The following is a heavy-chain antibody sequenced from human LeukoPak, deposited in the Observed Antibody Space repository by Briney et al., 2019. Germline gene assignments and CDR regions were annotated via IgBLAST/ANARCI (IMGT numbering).Heavy chain of an antibody. CDR1: GFTFDDYA. CDR2: ISWNSGSI. D-gene: IGHD6-13*01. Sequence: PGGSLRLSCAASGFTFDDYAMHWVRQAPGKGLEWVSGISWNSGSIGYADSVKGRFTISRDNAKNSLYLQMNSLRAEDTALYYCAKDIGYSSRGNFDYWGQGTLVTVSS. J-gene: IGHJ4*02. CDR3: AKDIGYSSRGNFDY. V-gene: IGHV3-9*01.